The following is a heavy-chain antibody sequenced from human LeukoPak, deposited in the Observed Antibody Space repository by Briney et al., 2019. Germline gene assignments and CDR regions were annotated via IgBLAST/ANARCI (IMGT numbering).Heavy chain of an antibody. D-gene: IGHD4/OR15-4a*01. Sequence: ASVKVSCKASGFTFINYYMHWVRQAPGQGLEWLGIINLSGGSTHYPQKFQERVTMTRDTSTSTVYMELSSLRSEDTAVYYCARDLDYGEKSEDYWGQGTLVTVSS. CDR2: INLSGGST. CDR3: ARDLDYGEKSEDY. V-gene: IGHV1-46*01. CDR1: GFTFINYY. J-gene: IGHJ4*02.